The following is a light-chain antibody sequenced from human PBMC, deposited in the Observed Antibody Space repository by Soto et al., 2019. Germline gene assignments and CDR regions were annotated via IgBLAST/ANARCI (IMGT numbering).Light chain of an antibody. CDR1: QGISSY. J-gene: IGKJ5*01. Sequence: DIQMTQSPSSLSASVGDRVTLTCRASQGISSYLAWYQQKPGKAPKLLIYAASTLQSGVPSRFSGSGSGTEFTLTISSLQPEDFATYYCQQLNSYPITFGQGTRLEIK. V-gene: IGKV1-9*01. CDR3: QQLNSYPIT. CDR2: AAS.